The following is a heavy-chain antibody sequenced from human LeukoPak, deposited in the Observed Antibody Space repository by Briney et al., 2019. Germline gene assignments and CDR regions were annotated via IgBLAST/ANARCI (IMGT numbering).Heavy chain of an antibody. CDR3: AKDLRDGYKAFDY. J-gene: IGHJ4*02. CDR1: GFTFSSYG. Sequence: PGGSLRLSCAASGFTFSSYGMHWVRQAPGKGLEWVAVISYDGSNKYYADSVKGRFTISRDNSKNTLYLQMNSLRAEDTAVYYCAKDLRDGYKAFDYWGQGTLVTVSS. D-gene: IGHD5-24*01. CDR2: ISYDGSNK. V-gene: IGHV3-30*18.